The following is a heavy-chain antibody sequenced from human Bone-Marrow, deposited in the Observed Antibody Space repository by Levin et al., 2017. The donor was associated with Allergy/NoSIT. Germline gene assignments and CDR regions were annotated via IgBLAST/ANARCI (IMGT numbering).Heavy chain of an antibody. CDR3: ARGIIGDVRVAHKEAFDI. CDR1: GFTFSSYA. J-gene: IGHJ3*02. CDR2: IRGSDDTT. Sequence: GESLKISCAASGFTFSSYAMSWVRQAPGKGLEWVSAIRGSDDTTYYIDSVKGRFTISRDNSKNTLYLQMNSLRAEDTAVYYCARGIIGDVRVAHKEAFDIWGQGTMVSVSS. D-gene: IGHD2-8*02. V-gene: IGHV3-23*01.